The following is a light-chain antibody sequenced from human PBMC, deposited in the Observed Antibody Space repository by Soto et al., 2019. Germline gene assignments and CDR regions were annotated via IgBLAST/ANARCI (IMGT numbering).Light chain of an antibody. CDR3: QHCNWRPLT. CDR2: GVS. V-gene: IGKV3-15*01. J-gene: IGKJ4*01. Sequence: LWMPSPATLSVFAGAPATLSFMASQRSSSYLAWYQQNPGQAPRLLFYGVSTRAAGIPARFSGSGSGTVFTLTISILHYDVFAFYCCQHCNWRPLTFGQGTKLEIK. CDR1: QRSSSY.